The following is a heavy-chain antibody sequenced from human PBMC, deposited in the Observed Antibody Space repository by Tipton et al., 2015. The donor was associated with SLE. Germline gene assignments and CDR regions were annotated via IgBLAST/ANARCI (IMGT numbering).Heavy chain of an antibody. CDR1: GYTFTSYG. J-gene: IGHJ4*02. CDR2: INPNSGDT. V-gene: IGHV1-2*02. D-gene: IGHD3-16*01. Sequence: QLVQSGAEVKKPGASVKVSCKASGYTFTSYGISWVRQAPGQGLEWMGWINPNSGDTKYAPKFQGRVTMTRDTSISTAYMALSSLGSDDTAMYYCARDGGGFDYWGQGTLVTVSS. CDR3: ARDGGGFDY.